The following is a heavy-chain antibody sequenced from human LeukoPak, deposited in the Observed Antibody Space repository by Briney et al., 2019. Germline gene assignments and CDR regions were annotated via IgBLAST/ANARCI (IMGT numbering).Heavy chain of an antibody. CDR3: AKPGKRRVVTITDFDY. V-gene: IGHV3-30*18. CDR2: ISHDGSNK. Sequence: PGGSLRLSCAASGFIFSSYAMHWVRQAPGRGLEWVAVISHDGSNKYYADSVKGRSTISRDNSKNTLYLQMNSLRPEDTSVYYCAKPGKRRVVTITDFDYWGQGTLVTVSS. J-gene: IGHJ4*02. D-gene: IGHD3-22*01. CDR1: GFIFSSYA.